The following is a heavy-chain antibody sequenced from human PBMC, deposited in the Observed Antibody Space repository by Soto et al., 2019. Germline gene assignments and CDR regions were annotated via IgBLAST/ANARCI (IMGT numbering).Heavy chain of an antibody. J-gene: IGHJ4*02. CDR1: GLTFSIYW. CDR3: ARDTTAGYFDY. D-gene: IGHD2-21*02. V-gene: IGHV3-7*01. Sequence: EVQLVESGGGLVQPGGSLRLSCAASGLTFSIYWMSWVRQAPGKGLEWVANIKQDGTQKNFADSVRGRFTISRDNAKNSLYLQMNSLRADDTAVYYCARDTTAGYFDYWGQGTLVTVSS. CDR2: IKQDGTQK.